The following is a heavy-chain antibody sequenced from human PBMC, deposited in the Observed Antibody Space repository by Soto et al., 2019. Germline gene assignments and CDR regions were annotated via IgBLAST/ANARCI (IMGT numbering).Heavy chain of an antibody. Sequence: PSEILSLTCTVSGGSISSYYWSWIRQPPGKGLEWIGYIYYSGSTNYNPSLKSRVTISVDTSKNQLSLKLSSVTAADTAVYYCARAHYDFWSGWPVWTTLPQRYFDYWGQGTLVTVSS. CDR1: GGSISSYY. V-gene: IGHV4-59*01. J-gene: IGHJ4*02. CDR3: ARAHYDFWSGWPVWTTLPQRYFDY. D-gene: IGHD3-3*01. CDR2: IYYSGST.